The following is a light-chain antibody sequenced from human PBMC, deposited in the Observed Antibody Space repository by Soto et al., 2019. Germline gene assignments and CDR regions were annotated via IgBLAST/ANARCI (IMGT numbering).Light chain of an antibody. V-gene: IGKV3D-15*01. CDR1: QSVSSN. CDR2: DIS. CDR3: QQWFT. Sequence: EIVMTQSPATLSVSPGERATLSCRASQSVSSNLAWYQQKPGQAPSLLIYDISARATGIPTRFSGSGSGTDFTLTISRLEPEDFAMYYCQQWFTFGPGTKVDIK. J-gene: IGKJ3*01.